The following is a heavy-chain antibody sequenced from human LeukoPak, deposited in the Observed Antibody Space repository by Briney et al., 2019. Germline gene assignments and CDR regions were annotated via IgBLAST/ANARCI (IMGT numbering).Heavy chain of an antibody. V-gene: IGHV3-15*01. CDR1: GFTFIDAW. J-gene: IGHJ4*02. CDR3: ATIRDSSSWAFDY. D-gene: IGHD6-13*01. Sequence: GGSLRLSCAASGFTFIDAWMSWVRQAPGKGLEWVGRIKSKAGGGTPDYAAPVEGRFTISRDDSQNTLYVQMDSPTTDDTAVYYCATIRDSSSWAFDYWGQGTLVTVSS. CDR2: IKSKAGGGTP.